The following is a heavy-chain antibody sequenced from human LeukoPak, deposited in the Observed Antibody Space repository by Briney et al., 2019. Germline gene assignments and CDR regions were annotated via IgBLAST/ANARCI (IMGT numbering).Heavy chain of an antibody. CDR3: ARDRGNPKAAAGVYHSDY. CDR1: GFTFSSYA. CDR2: ISTSGAST. J-gene: IGHJ4*02. Sequence: PGGSLRLSCAASGFTFSSYAMSWVRQAPGKGLEWVSGISTSGASTYYADSVKGRFTISRDISRNTLYLQMNSLRAEDAAVYYCARDRGNPKAAAGVYHSDYWGQGTLVTVSS. D-gene: IGHD6-13*01. V-gene: IGHV3-23*01.